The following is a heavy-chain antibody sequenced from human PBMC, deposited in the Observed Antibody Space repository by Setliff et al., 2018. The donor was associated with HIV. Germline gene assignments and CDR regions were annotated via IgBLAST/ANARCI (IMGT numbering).Heavy chain of an antibody. D-gene: IGHD2-21*01. CDR3: TKHPLRPGIAGYFYYIDA. CDR2: TYPGDSET. Sequence: PGESLKISCQGSGYFFLSSWIGWVRQVPGKGLEWVAITYPGDSETRYSPSFEGQVTVSADKSITTAYLQWSSLRASDTATYYCTKHPLRPGIAGYFYYIDAWGTGTTVTVSS. CDR1: GYFFLSSW. J-gene: IGHJ6*03. V-gene: IGHV5-51*01.